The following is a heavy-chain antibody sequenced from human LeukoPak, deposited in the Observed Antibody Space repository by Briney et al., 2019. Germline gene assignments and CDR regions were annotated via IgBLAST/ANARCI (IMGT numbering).Heavy chain of an antibody. J-gene: IGHJ6*02. D-gene: IGHD7-27*01. Sequence: GSLRLSCAASGFSFSGSWMSWVRQAPGKGPEWVANIKEDESQEHYADSVKGRFTVSRDNAKNSLFLQMNSLRVEDTAVYYCATYKNWVAGDVWGQGTTVSVSS. V-gene: IGHV3-7*01. CDR2: IKEDESQE. CDR1: GFSFSGSW. CDR3: ATYKNWVAGDV.